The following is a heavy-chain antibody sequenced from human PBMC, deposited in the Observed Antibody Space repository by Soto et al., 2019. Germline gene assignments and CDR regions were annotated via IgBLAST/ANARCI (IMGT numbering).Heavy chain of an antibody. CDR2: IIPIFGTA. J-gene: IGHJ6*02. D-gene: IGHD3-3*01. CDR1: GGTFSSYA. Sequence: SVKVSCKASGGTFSSYAISWVRQAPGQGLEWMGGIIPIFGTANYAQKFQGRVTITADESTSTAYMELSSLRSEDTAVYYCASPAGHDFWSGYYPKKDYYYYGMDVWGQGTTVTVSS. CDR3: ASPAGHDFWSGYYPKKDYYYYGMDV. V-gene: IGHV1-69*13.